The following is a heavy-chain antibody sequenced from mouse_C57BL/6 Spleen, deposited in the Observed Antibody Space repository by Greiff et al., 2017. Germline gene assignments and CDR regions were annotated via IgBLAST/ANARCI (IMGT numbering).Heavy chain of an antibody. D-gene: IGHD1-1*01. J-gene: IGHJ1*03. CDR2: INPSSGYT. Sequence: QVQLQQSGAELARPGASVKMSCKASGYTFTSYTMHWVKQRPGQGLEWIGYINPSSGYTKYNQKFKDKATLTADKSSSTAYMQLSSLTSEDSAVYYCARAPFTTTRYWYFDVWGTGTTVTVSS. CDR1: GYTFTSYT. V-gene: IGHV1-4*01. CDR3: ARAPFTTTRYWYFDV.